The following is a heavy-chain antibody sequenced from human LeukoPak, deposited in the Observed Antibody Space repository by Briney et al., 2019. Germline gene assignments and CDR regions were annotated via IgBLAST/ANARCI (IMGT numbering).Heavy chain of an antibody. CDR3: AIMVRGVPYGY. CDR1: GGSFSGYY. D-gene: IGHD3-10*01. Sequence: SETLSLTCAVYGGSFSGYYWSWIRQPPGKGLEWIGEINHSGSTNYNPSLKSRVTISVDTSKNQFSLKLSSVTASDTAVYYCAIMVRGVPYGYWGQGTLVTVSS. V-gene: IGHV4-34*01. J-gene: IGHJ4*02. CDR2: INHSGST.